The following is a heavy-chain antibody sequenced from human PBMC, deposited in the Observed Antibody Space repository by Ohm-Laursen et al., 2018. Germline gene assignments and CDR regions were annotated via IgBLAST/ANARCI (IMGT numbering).Heavy chain of an antibody. V-gene: IGHV3-30*03. CDR2: VSNDGSIT. D-gene: IGHD3-22*01. Sequence: SLRLSCTASGFTFTNYGMQRVRQSPGTGLECVAVVSNDGSITYYAESVKGRFTISRDNSKNTLFLQMNSLRVEDTAVYYCASNYYQMDHGGQGTLVTVSA. J-gene: IGHJ4*02. CDR1: GFTFTNYG. CDR3: ASNYYQMDH.